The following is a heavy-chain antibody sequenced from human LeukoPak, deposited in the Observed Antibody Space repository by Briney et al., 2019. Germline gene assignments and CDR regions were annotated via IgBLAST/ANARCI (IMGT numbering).Heavy chain of an antibody. J-gene: IGHJ4*02. CDR2: INHSGST. CDR3: ASRGIVVVTHPIDY. D-gene: IGHD3-22*01. V-gene: IGHV4-34*01. Sequence: PATLSLTCAVSGGSFSGYFWSWIRQPPGKGLEWIGEINHSGSTNYNPSLKSRVTISVDTSKNQFSLKLSSVTAADTAVYYCASRGIVVVTHPIDYWGQGTLVTVSS. CDR1: GGSFSGYF.